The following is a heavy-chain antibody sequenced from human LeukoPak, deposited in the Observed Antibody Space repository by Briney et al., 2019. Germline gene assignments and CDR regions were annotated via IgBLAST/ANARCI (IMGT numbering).Heavy chain of an antibody. J-gene: IGHJ4*02. V-gene: IGHV1-69*13. Sequence: SVKVSCKASGGTFSSYAISWVRQAPGQGLEWMGGIIPIFGTANYAQRFQGRVTITADESTSTAYMELSSLRSEDTAVYYCARARGSSGWYADFDYWGQGTLVTVSS. CDR2: IIPIFGTA. D-gene: IGHD6-19*01. CDR3: ARARGSSGWYADFDY. CDR1: GGTFSSYA.